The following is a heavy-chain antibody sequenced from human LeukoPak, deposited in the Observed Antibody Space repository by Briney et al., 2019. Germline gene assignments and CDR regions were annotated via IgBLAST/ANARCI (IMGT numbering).Heavy chain of an antibody. CDR3: GRDIGAAIGH. CDR1: GDSVSSYSAG. V-gene: IGHV6-1*01. D-gene: IGHD6-13*01. J-gene: IGHJ4*02. Sequence: PSQTLSLTCAISGDSVSSYSAGWNWIRQSPSRGLEWLGRTYYRSKWYNERALSVRSRITISPDTSKNQVSLQLNSVTPDDTAFYYCGRDIGAAIGHWGQGTLVTVSS. CDR2: TYYRSKWYN.